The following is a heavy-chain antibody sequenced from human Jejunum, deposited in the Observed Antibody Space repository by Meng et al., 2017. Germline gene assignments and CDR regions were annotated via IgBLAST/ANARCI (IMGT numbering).Heavy chain of an antibody. CDR2: IYWDDDK. CDR1: GFSLSTSGVG. J-gene: IGHJ1*01. Sequence: QTTLKESGPTLVRPTQTLTLTCTFSGFSLSTSGVGVGWNRQPPGKALEWLAVIYWDDDKKYSPSLKSRLTITKDTSKNQVVLTMTSMDPVDTATYYCAHRMYYDRYQHWGQGTLVTVSS. V-gene: IGHV2-5*02. CDR3: AHRMYYDRYQH. D-gene: IGHD3-22*01.